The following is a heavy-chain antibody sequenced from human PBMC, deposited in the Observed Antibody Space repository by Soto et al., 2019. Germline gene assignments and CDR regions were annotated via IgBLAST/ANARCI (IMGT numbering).Heavy chain of an antibody. J-gene: IGHJ6*02. D-gene: IGHD3-9*01. CDR3: ARADGTYYDILTGNYYYYYGMDV. Sequence: PSETLSLTCTVSGGSISSSSYYWGWICQPPGKGLEWIGSIYYSGITYYNPSLKSRVTISVDTSKNQFSLKLSSVTAADTAVYYCARADGTYYDILTGNYYYYYGMDVWGQGTTVTVSS. V-gene: IGHV4-39*01. CDR1: GGSISSSSYY. CDR2: IYYSGIT.